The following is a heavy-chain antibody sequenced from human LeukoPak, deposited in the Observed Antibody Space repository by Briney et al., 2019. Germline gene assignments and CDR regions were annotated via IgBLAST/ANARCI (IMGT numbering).Heavy chain of an antibody. V-gene: IGHV4-59*08. CDR3: ARRLGSEVAGSNYGFGP. Sequence: TPSETLSLTCTVSGGSISVTNYYWSWIRPPPGKGLEWSGHTSFSGSTNYNPSLKSRLTISLATSENQSSLKLSSVTAADTAIYYCARRLGSEVAGSNYGFGPWGQGTLVTVSS. J-gene: IGHJ5*02. D-gene: IGHD6-19*01. CDR1: GGSISVTNYY. CDR2: TSFSGST.